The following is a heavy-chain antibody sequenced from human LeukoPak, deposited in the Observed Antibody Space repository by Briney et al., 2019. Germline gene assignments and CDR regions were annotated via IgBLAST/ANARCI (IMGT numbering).Heavy chain of an antibody. D-gene: IGHD2-2*01. CDR2: IHSSGST. J-gene: IGHJ4*02. Sequence: GGSLRLSCAASGFSVSSNYMNWVRQTPGEGLEWVSIIHSSGSTFYADSVKGRFTVSRDDSKNTVYLQMNSLRAEDTAVYYCARSLSFDHWGQGTLVTVSS. CDR1: GFSVSSNY. V-gene: IGHV3-53*01. CDR3: ARSLSFDH.